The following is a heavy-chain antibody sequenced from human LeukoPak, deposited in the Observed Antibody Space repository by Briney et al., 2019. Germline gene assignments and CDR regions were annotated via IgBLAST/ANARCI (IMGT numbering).Heavy chain of an antibody. CDR1: GFTCSSYW. D-gene: IGHD4-23*01. V-gene: IGHV3-74*01. Sequence: SGGSLRLSCAASGFTCSSYWMNWVRQAPGKGLVWVSRIASDGSSTTYADSVKGRFSISRDNAKNTLYLQMNSLRVEDTAVYYCARGRPHGNDYWGQGTLVTVSS. CDR3: ARGRPHGNDY. CDR2: IASDGSST. J-gene: IGHJ4*02.